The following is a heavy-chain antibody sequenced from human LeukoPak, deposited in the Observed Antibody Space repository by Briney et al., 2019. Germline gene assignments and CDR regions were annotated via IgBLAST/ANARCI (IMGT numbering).Heavy chain of an antibody. J-gene: IGHJ4*02. Sequence: WASVKVSCKASGYTFTSYGISWVRQAPGKGLEWMGGFDPEDGETIYAQKFQGRVTMTEDTSTDTAYMELSSLRSEDTAVYYCATVRRYSSSPFDYWGQGTLVTVSS. D-gene: IGHD6-6*01. CDR2: FDPEDGET. CDR1: GYTFTSYG. V-gene: IGHV1-24*01. CDR3: ATVRRYSSSPFDY.